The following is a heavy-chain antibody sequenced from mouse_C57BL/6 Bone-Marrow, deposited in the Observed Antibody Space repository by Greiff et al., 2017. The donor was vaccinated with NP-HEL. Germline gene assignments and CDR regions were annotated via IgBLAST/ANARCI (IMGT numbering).Heavy chain of an antibody. V-gene: IGHV1-55*01. J-gene: IGHJ1*03. CDR3: ARRGGSSHWYFDV. CDR1: GYTFTSYW. Sequence: QVQLKQSGAELVKPGASVKMSCKASGYTFTSYWITWVKQRPGQGLEWIGDIYPGSGSTNYNEKFKSKATLTVDTSSSTAYMQLSSLTSEDSAVYYCARRGGSSHWYFDVWGTGTTVTVSS. D-gene: IGHD1-1*01. CDR2: IYPGSGST.